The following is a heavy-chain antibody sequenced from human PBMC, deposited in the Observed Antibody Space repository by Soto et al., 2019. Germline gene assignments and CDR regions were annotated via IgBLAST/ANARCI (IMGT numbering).Heavy chain of an antibody. CDR3: ARHEHNSWSIAARPVGRYYYYYMDV. Sequence: SETLSLTCTVSGGSISSYYWSWIRQPPGKGLERIGYIYYSGSTNYNPSLKSRVTISVDTSKNQFSLKLSSVTAADTAVYYCARHEHNSWSIAARPVGRYYYYYMDVWGKGTTVTVSS. D-gene: IGHD6-6*01. J-gene: IGHJ6*03. CDR1: GGSISSYY. CDR2: IYYSGST. V-gene: IGHV4-59*08.